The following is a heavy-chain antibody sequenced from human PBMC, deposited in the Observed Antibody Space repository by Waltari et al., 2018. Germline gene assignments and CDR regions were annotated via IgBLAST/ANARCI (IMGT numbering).Heavy chain of an antibody. Sequence: QVQLVQSGAEVKKPGSSVKVSCKASGGTFSSYAISWLRQAPGQGLEWMGRIIPILGIANYAQKVQGRVTITADKSTSTAYMELSSLRSEDTAVYYCARGLYLYYYDSREDAFDIWGQGTMVTVSS. CDR1: GGTFSSYA. D-gene: IGHD3-22*01. J-gene: IGHJ3*02. V-gene: IGHV1-69*04. CDR2: IIPILGIA. CDR3: ARGLYLYYYDSREDAFDI.